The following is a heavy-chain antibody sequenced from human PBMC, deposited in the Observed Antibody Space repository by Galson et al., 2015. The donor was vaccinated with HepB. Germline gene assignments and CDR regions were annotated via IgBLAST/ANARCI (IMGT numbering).Heavy chain of an antibody. CDR1: EFFFGAYT. V-gene: IGHV3-30-3*01. Sequence: SLRLSCAASEFFFGAYTMHWVRQAPGKGLEWVAPITNDGGTQFYADSVRGRFTISRDNSASTLSLEMNSLRVEDTALYYCVRDLIGTFAFDVWGQGTMVAVSS. CDR3: VRDLIGTFAFDV. D-gene: IGHD1-26*01. CDR2: ITNDGGTQ. J-gene: IGHJ3*01.